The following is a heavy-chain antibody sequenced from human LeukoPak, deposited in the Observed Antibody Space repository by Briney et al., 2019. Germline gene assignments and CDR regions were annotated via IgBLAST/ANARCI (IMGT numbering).Heavy chain of an antibody. Sequence: GGSLRLSCAASGFTFSSYSMNWVRQAPGKGLEWVSYISSSSSTIYYADSVKGRFTISRDNAKNSLYLQMNSLRAEDTAVYYCARENSGSYSWFDYWGQGTLVTVSS. CDR2: ISSSSSTI. J-gene: IGHJ4*02. V-gene: IGHV3-48*04. D-gene: IGHD1-26*01. CDR1: GFTFSSYS. CDR3: ARENSGSYSWFDY.